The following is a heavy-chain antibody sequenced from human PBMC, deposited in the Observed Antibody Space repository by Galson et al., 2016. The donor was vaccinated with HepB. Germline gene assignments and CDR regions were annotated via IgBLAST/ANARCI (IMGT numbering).Heavy chain of an antibody. V-gene: IGHV4-31*03. Sequence: TLSLTCTVSSGSISRDRNFWNWIRQVPGKGLEWLSFISYSGTAYYNPSLQSRLSVSLDTAKNDFSLRLDSVTAADTAVYFCARAVPVALDYAFDSWGPGALVTVSS. CDR3: ARAVPVALDYAFDS. CDR1: SGSISRDRNF. CDR2: ISYSGTA. D-gene: IGHD3-16*01. J-gene: IGHJ4*02.